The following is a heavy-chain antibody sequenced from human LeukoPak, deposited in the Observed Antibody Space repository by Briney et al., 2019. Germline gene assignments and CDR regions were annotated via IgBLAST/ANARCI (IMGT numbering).Heavy chain of an antibody. Sequence: SETLSLTCAVYGGSFSGYYWSWIRQPPGKGLEWIGEINHSGSTNYNPSLKSRVTISVDTSKNQFSLKLSSVTAADTAVYYCARPSTGDYMDVWGKGTTVTVSS. CDR1: GGSFSGYY. J-gene: IGHJ6*03. D-gene: IGHD2-2*01. CDR2: INHSGST. V-gene: IGHV4-34*01. CDR3: ARPSTGDYMDV.